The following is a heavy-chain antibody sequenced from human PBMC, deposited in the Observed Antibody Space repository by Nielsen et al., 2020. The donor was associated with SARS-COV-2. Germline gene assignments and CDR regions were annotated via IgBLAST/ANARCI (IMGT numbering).Heavy chain of an antibody. CDR1: GFTFSSYA. CDR3: ASDNHDGFDP. V-gene: IGHV3-30*04. CDR2: ISYDGSNK. Sequence: GGSLRLSCAASGFTFSSYAMHWVRQAPGKGLEWVAVISYDGSNKYYADSVKGRFTISRDNSKNTLYLQMNSLRAEDTAVYYCASDNHDGFDPWGQGTLVTVSS. D-gene: IGHD1-14*01. J-gene: IGHJ5*02.